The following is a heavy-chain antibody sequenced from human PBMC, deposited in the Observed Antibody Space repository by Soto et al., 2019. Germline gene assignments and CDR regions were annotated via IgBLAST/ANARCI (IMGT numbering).Heavy chain of an antibody. Sequence: SVKVSCKASGGTFSSYAISWVRQAPGQGLEWMGGIIPIFGTANYAQKFQGRATITADKSTSTAYMELSSLRSEDTAVYYCARDSYCSSTSCPGDYYYGMDVWGQGTTVTVSS. CDR3: ARDSYCSSTSCPGDYYYGMDV. V-gene: IGHV1-69*06. CDR2: IIPIFGTA. J-gene: IGHJ6*02. D-gene: IGHD2-2*01. CDR1: GGTFSSYA.